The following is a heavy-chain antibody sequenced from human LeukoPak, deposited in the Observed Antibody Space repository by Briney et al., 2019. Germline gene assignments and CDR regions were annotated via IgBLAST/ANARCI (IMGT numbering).Heavy chain of an antibody. CDR2: IHYSGST. Sequence: PSETLSLTCTVSGGSISSYYWSWIRQPPGKGLEWIGYIHYSGSTNYNPSLKSRVTISVDTSKNQFSLKLSSVTAADTAVYYCARPRGSSGPLDPWGQGTLVTVSS. D-gene: IGHD3-22*01. CDR3: ARPRGSSGPLDP. V-gene: IGHV4-59*01. CDR1: GGSISSYY. J-gene: IGHJ5*02.